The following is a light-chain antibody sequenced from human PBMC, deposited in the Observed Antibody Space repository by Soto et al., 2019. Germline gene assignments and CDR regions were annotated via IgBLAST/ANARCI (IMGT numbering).Light chain of an antibody. J-gene: IGLJ1*01. V-gene: IGLV1-44*01. CDR3: AAWDDSLNGHV. CDR2: TTN. Sequence: QPVLTQPHSASGTPGQRVTISCSGSSPNIGTSSVHWFQQLPGTAPKLLISTTNQRPSGVPERFSGSKSGTSASLAISGLQSEDEADYYCAAWDDSLNGHVFGTGTKVTVL. CDR1: SPNIGTSS.